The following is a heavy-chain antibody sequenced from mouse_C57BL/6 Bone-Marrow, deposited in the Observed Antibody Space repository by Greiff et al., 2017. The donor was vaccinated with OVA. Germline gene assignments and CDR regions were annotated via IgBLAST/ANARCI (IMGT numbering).Heavy chain of an antibody. J-gene: IGHJ4*01. Sequence: VQLQQSGAELARPGASVKMSCKASGYTFTSYTMHWVKQRPGQGLEWIGYINPSSGYTKYNQKFKDKATLTADKSSSTAYMQLSSLTSEDSAVYDCARRGTVVAVDYAMDYWGQGTSVTVSS. CDR3: ARRGTVVAVDYAMDY. CDR2: INPSSGYT. CDR1: GYTFTSYT. D-gene: IGHD1-1*01. V-gene: IGHV1-4*01.